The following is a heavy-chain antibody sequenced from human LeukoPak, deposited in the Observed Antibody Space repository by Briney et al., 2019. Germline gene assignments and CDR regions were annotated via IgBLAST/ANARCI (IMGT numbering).Heavy chain of an antibody. V-gene: IGHV3-53*01. J-gene: IGHJ4*02. CDR2: IYSGGST. Sequence: GGSLRLSCAASGFTVSSNYMSWVRQAPGKGLEWVSVIYSGGSTYYADSVKGRFTISRDNSKNTLYLQMNSLRAEDTAVYYCAREGRGYSYGYDDWGQGTLVTVSS. CDR1: GFTVSSNY. D-gene: IGHD5-18*01. CDR3: AREGRGYSYGYDD.